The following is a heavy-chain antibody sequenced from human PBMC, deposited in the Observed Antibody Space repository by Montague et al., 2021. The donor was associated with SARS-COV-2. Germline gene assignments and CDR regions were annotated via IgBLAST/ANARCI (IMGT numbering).Heavy chain of an antibody. Sequence: SETLSLTCSVSGGSFSSDYWSWIRQSPGKGLEWIGYIYYRGATNYNPSLKSRVTFSIDTSKNQFSLKLISVTAADTAVYFCAREDRWNWFDPWGQGVLVTVSS. CDR3: AREDRWNWFDP. CDR1: GGSFSSDY. J-gene: IGHJ5*02. CDR2: IYYRGAT. D-gene: IGHD5-24*01. V-gene: IGHV4-59*01.